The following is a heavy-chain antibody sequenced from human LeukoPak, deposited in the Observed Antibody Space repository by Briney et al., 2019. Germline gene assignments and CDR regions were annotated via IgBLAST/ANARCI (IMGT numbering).Heavy chain of an antibody. CDR1: GGSISSYY. CDR3: ARALLPTSGAFDI. Sequence: SETLSLTCTVSGGSISSYYWSWIRQPPGKGLEWIGYIYYSGSTNYNPSLKSRVTISVDTSKNQFSLKLSSVTAADTAVYYCARALLPTSGAFDIWAKGQWSPSLQ. CDR2: IYYSGST. V-gene: IGHV4-59*01. D-gene: IGHD3-10*01. J-gene: IGHJ3*02.